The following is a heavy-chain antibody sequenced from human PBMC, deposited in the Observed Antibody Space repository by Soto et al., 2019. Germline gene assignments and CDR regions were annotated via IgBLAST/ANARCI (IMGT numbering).Heavy chain of an antibody. CDR2: ISRSSSYI. CDR3: GREPSDCGGDCYLDY. D-gene: IGHD2-21*02. V-gene: IGHV3-21*01. Sequence: EVQLVESGGGLVKPGGSLRLSCAASGFTFSSYSMNWVRQAPGKGLEWVSTISRSSSYIYYADSVKGRFTISRDNAKNSLYRQMNSLRAEDAAVYYGGREPSDCGGDCYLDYRGQGTLVTVS. CDR1: GFTFSSYS. J-gene: IGHJ4*02.